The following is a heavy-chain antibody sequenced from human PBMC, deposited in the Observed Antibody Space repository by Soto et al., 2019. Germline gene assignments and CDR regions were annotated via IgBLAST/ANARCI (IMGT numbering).Heavy chain of an antibody. CDR1: GGTFSSYA. CDR3: ARDYVVVPAAISYYYGMDV. V-gene: IGHV1-69*13. CDR2: IIPIFGTA. Sequence: SVKVSCKASGGTFSSYAISWVRQAPGQGLEWMGGIIPIFGTANYAQKFQGRVTITADESTSTAYMELSSLRSEDTAVYYCARDYVVVPAAISYYYGMDVWGQGTTVTVSS. D-gene: IGHD2-2*01. J-gene: IGHJ6*02.